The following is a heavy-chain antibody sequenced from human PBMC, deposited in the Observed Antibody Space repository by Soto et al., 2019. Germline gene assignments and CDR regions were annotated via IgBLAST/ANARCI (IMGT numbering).Heavy chain of an antibody. CDR2: IIPIFRTP. CDR3: ARDRRLRYFDWLLSPNPIETRYGMDV. Sequence: GASVKVSCKASGGTFGNYALSWVRQAPVQGLEWMGGIIPIFRTPNYAQKFQGRVTVTADESTNTAYMELSSLRSEDTAVYYCARDRRLRYFDWLLSPNPIETRYGMDVWGQGTTVTVSS. D-gene: IGHD3-9*01. V-gene: IGHV1-69*13. CDR1: GGTFGNYA. J-gene: IGHJ6*02.